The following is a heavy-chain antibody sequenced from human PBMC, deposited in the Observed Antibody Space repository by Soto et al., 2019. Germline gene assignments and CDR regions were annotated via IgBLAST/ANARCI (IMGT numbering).Heavy chain of an antibody. J-gene: IGHJ6*02. D-gene: IGHD2-2*02. Sequence: PGGSLRLSCAASGFTFSSYGMHWVRQAPGKGLEWVAVISYDGSNKYYADSVKGRFTISRDNSKNTLYLQMNSLRAEDTAVYYCAKDPVRIVVVPAAIRPKWNYYYGMDVWGQGTTVTVSS. V-gene: IGHV3-30*18. CDR3: AKDPVRIVVVPAAIRPKWNYYYGMDV. CDR2: ISYDGSNK. CDR1: GFTFSSYG.